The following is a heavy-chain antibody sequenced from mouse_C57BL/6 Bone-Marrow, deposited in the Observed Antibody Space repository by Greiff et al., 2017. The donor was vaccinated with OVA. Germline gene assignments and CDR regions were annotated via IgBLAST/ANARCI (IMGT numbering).Heavy chain of an antibody. D-gene: IGHD5-5*01. J-gene: IGHJ3*01. Sequence: QVQLQQPGAELVMPGASVKLSCKASGYTFTSYWMHWVKQRPGQGLAWIGEIDPSDSYTNYNQKFKGKSTLTVDKSSSTAYMQLSSLTSEDSAVYFCARSPSYLFAYWGQGTLVTVSA. V-gene: IGHV1-69*01. CDR2: IDPSDSYT. CDR3: ARSPSYLFAY. CDR1: GYTFTSYW.